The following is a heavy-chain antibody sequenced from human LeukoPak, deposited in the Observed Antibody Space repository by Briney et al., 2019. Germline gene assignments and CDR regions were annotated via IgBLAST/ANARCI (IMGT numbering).Heavy chain of an antibody. D-gene: IGHD4-4*01. Sequence: SETLSLTCTVSGGSISNYYWSWIRQPPGKRLEWIGYIYYSGSTNYNPSLKSRVTISLDTSKSQFSLKLRSVTAADTAVYYCARVGGMTTVNNAAFDIWGQGTMVTVSS. CDR2: IYYSGST. CDR1: GGSISNYY. CDR3: ARVGGMTTVNNAAFDI. J-gene: IGHJ3*02. V-gene: IGHV4-59*01.